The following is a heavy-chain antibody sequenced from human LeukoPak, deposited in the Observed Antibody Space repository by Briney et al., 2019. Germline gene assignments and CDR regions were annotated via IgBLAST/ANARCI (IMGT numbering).Heavy chain of an antibody. V-gene: IGHV1-24*01. CDR1: GYTLTELS. J-gene: IGHJ4*02. Sequence: ASVKVSCKVSGYTLTELSMHWVRQAPGKGLEWMGGFDPEDGETIYAQKFQGRVTITRDTSASTAYMELSSLRSEDTAVYYCARHAYFDYWGQGTLVTVSS. CDR2: FDPEDGET. CDR3: ARHAYFDY.